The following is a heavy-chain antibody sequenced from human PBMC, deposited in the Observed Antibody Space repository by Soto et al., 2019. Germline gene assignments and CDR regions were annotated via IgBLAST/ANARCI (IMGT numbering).Heavy chain of an antibody. CDR2: INPKSGGT. J-gene: IGHJ6*02. V-gene: IGHV1-2*02. CDR3: ARSFILGGSIYDYNGLDV. Sequence: QVQLLQSGAEVKKPGASVKVSCKASGDTFTANYIHWVRQAPGQGFEWMGWINPKSGGTKYPQKFQGRVTMTRDTSLSTVYMTLTRLTSDDTAVYFCARSFILGGSIYDYNGLDVWGQGTTVTVSS. D-gene: IGHD1-26*01. CDR1: GDTFTANY.